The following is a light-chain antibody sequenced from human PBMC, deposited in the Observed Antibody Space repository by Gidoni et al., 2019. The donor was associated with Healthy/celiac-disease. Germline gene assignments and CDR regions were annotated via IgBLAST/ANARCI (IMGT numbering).Light chain of an antibody. CDR1: QSVSSSY. V-gene: IGKV3-20*01. J-gene: IGKJ1*01. Sequence: DILFTHSPGTLSLSPGERATLPCRASQSVSSSYLAWYQQKPGQAPRLLIYGASSRATGIPDRFSGSGSGTDFTLTISRLEPEDFAVYYCQQYGSSWTFGQGTKVEIK. CDR2: GAS. CDR3: QQYGSSWT.